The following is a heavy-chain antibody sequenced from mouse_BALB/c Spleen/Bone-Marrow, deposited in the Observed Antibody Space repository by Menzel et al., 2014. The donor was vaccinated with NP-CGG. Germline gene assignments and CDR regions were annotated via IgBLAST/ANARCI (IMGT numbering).Heavy chain of an antibody. CDR3: ARIGSSFYHYAMHY. J-gene: IGHJ4*01. CDR2: IRNKANGYTT. D-gene: IGHD1-1*01. Sequence: VQLKQSGGGLVQPGGSLRLSCATSGFTFTDYYMSWVRQPPGKALEWLGFIRNKANGYTTEYSASVKGRFTISRDNSQTVHYIQMNNLRVVVMATSYRARIGSSFYHYAMHYRVQGSSVPVSS. V-gene: IGHV7-3*02. CDR1: GFTFTDYY.